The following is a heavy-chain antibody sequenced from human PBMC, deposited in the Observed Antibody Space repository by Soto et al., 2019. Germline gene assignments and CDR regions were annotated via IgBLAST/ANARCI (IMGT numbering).Heavy chain of an antibody. CDR1: GFTFDDYA. D-gene: IGHD2-2*01. CDR2: ISGDGGST. J-gene: IGHJ4*02. V-gene: IGHV3-43*02. Sequence: GGSLRLSCAASGFTFDDYAMHWVRQAPGKGLEWVSLISGDGGSTYYADSVKGRVTISRDNSKNSLYLQMNSLRTEDNALYYCAKERGGYQYYFDYWGQGTLVTVSS. CDR3: AKERGGYQYYFDY.